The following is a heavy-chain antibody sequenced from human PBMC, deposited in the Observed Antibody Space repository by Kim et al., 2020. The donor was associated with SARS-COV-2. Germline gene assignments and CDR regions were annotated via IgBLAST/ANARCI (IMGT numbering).Heavy chain of an antibody. D-gene: IGHD6-6*01. V-gene: IGHV3-9*01. J-gene: IGHJ3*02. CDR3: AKAYSSSSDDAFDI. Sequence: YADSVKGRFTISRDNAKNSLYLQMNSLRAEDTALYYCAKAYSSSSDDAFDIWGQGTMVTVSS.